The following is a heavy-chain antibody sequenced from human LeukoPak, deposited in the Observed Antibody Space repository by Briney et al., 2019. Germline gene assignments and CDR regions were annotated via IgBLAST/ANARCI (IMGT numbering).Heavy chain of an antibody. CDR1: GFTFSSYS. J-gene: IGHJ4*02. D-gene: IGHD5-12*01. Sequence: PGGSLRLSCAASGFTFSSYSMNWVRQAPGKGLEWVSSISSSSSYIYYADSVKGRFTISRDNAKTSLYLQMNSLRAEDTAVYYCARGLINSGYDYPLVYFDYWGQGTLVTVSS. CDR3: ARGLINSGYDYPLVYFDY. CDR2: ISSSSSYI. V-gene: IGHV3-21*01.